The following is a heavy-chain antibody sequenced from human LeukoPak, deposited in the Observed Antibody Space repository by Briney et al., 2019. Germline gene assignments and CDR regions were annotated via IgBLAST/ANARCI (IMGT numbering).Heavy chain of an antibody. CDR3: ARVSDHYSNYGWNWFDP. CDR1: GGALSSYA. Sequence: SVTVSCKPSGGALSSYAISWVRQAPGHGLEWMGGIIPIFGTANYAQKFQRRVTITTDESTSTAYMELSSLRSEDTAVYYCARVSDHYSNYGWNWFDPWGQGTLVTVSS. V-gene: IGHV1-69*05. CDR2: IIPIFGTA. J-gene: IGHJ5*02. D-gene: IGHD4-11*01.